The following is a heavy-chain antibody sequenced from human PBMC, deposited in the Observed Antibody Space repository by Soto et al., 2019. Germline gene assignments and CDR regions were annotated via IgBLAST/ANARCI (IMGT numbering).Heavy chain of an antibody. J-gene: IGHJ4*02. CDR3: ARADVDTAMVFDY. CDR1: GFTFSSYS. D-gene: IGHD5-18*01. V-gene: IGHV3-21*01. CDR2: ISSSSSYI. Sequence: EVQLVESGGGLVKPGGSLRLSCAASGFTFSSYSMNWVRQAPGKGLEWVSSISSSSSYIYYADSVKGRFTISRDNAKNSLYLQMNSLRAEDTAVYYCARADVDTAMVFDYWGQGTLVTVSS.